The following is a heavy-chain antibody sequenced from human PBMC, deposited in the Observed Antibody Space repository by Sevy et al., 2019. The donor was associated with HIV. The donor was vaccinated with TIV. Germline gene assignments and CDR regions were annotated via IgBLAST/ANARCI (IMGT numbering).Heavy chain of an antibody. V-gene: IGHV4-34*01. Sequence: SDTLSLTCAVYGGSFSGYYWSWIRQPPGKGLEWIGEINHSGSTNYNPSLKSRVTISVDTSKNQFSLKLSSVTAADTAVYYCARGGMYSSGLRYWGQGTLVTVSS. CDR2: INHSGST. J-gene: IGHJ4*02. CDR3: ARGGMYSSGLRY. D-gene: IGHD6-19*01. CDR1: GGSFSGYY.